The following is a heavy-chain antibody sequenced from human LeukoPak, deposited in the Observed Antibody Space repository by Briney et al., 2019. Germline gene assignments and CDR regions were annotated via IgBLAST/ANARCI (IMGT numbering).Heavy chain of an antibody. D-gene: IGHD2-21*01. CDR1: GYTFTSYD. J-gene: IGHJ4*02. CDR3: TRDLDIVATIINV. Sequence: GASVKVSCKASGYTFTSYDINWVRQATGQGPEWMGWINPVNGGSEYAQKFQGRVDMTRDTSTSTVYMELTRLTSNDTAVYFCTRDLDIVATIINVWGQGTLVTVSS. CDR2: INPVNGGS. V-gene: IGHV1-8*01.